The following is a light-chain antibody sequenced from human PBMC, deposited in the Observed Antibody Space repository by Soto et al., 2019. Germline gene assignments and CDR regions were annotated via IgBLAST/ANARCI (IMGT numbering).Light chain of an antibody. V-gene: IGKV3-20*01. CDR3: QQYGSSPRT. CDR1: ESCSSSY. Sequence: ETVWTESAGTLSFSPGERCTLSCRSSESCSSSYLAWYQQKPGQAPRLLIYGASSRATGFPDRFSGSGSGTDFTLTISRLEPEDFAVYYCQQYGSSPRTFGQGAKV. J-gene: IGKJ1*01. CDR2: GAS.